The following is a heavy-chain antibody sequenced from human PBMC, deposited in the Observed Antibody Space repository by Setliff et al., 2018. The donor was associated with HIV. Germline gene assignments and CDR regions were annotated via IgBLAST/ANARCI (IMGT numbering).Heavy chain of an antibody. CDR1: GGSISSSSYY. J-gene: IGHJ4*02. CDR3: ARSVDTTLVPAYYFDY. D-gene: IGHD5-18*01. CDR2: IYYSGST. Sequence: SETLSLTCTVSGGSISSSSYYWGWIRQPPGKGLEWIGSIYYSGSTYYNPSLKSRVTISIDTSKNQFSLKLSSVTAADTAVYYCARSVDTTLVPAYYFDYWGQGTLVTVSS. V-gene: IGHV4-39*07.